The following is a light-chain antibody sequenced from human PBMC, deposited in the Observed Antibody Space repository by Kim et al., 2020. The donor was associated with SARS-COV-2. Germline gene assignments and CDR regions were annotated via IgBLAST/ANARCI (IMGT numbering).Light chain of an antibody. Sequence: GRSVTSSCTGTSSDVGGYNYVSWYQHHPGKAPKLMIYEVSKRTSGVPDRFSGSRSGNTASLTVSGLQAEDEADYYCSSNAGSNNLVFGGGTQLTVL. CDR3: SSNAGSNNLV. V-gene: IGLV2-8*01. CDR2: EVS. CDR1: SSDVGGYNY. J-gene: IGLJ2*01.